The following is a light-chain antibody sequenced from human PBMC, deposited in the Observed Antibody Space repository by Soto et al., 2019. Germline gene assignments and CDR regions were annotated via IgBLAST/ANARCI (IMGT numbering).Light chain of an antibody. Sequence: EIMMTQSPGTLSVSPGEGATLSCTASQSVNLNLAWYQQKPGQPPRLLLYGASTRATGIPVRFSGSGSGTDFTLTISKLEPGDFAVYYCQQYGGSSWTFGQGTKVDIK. CDR1: QSVNLN. V-gene: IGKV3-15*01. CDR2: GAS. CDR3: QQYGGSSWT. J-gene: IGKJ1*01.